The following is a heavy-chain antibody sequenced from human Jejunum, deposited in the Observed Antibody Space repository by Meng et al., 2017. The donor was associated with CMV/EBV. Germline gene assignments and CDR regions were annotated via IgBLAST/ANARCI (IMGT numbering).Heavy chain of an antibody. CDR2: KRGRGGRK. J-gene: IGHJ4*02. D-gene: IGHD6-19*01. Sequence: SGDSQDTGKGMEWEEEKRGRGGRKNKEEKEKGRLTISRDNYKNTLYLQMNSLRAEDEAVYYCAKDWGMYSSGWAGVYWGQGTLGTVSS. V-gene: IGHV3-23*02. CDR3: AKDWGMYSSGWAGVY.